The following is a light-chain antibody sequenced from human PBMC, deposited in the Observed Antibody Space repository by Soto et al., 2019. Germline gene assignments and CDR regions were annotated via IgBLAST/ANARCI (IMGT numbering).Light chain of an antibody. CDR3: QQSYSTPIT. J-gene: IGKJ5*01. V-gene: IGKV1-39*01. Sequence: DIQMTQSPSSLSASVGDRVTITCRASQSISSYLNWYQQKPGKAPKLLIYAASSLQSGVPSRFSGSGSATDFTLTISSLQPEDFATYYCQQSYSTPITFGQETRLESK. CDR2: AAS. CDR1: QSISSY.